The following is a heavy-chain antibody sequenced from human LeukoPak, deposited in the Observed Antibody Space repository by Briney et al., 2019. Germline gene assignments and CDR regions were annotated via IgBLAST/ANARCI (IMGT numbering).Heavy chain of an antibody. CDR3: ARVFSDSSGHDI. Sequence: SETLSLTCTVSGGSISSYYWSWIRQPPGKGLEWIGYLYDTESTNYNPSLKSRVTISVDRSKNQFSLKLSSVTAADTALYYCARVFSDSSGHDIWGQGTMVTVSS. CDR2: LYDTEST. CDR1: GGSISSYY. D-gene: IGHD3-22*01. J-gene: IGHJ3*02. V-gene: IGHV4-59*01.